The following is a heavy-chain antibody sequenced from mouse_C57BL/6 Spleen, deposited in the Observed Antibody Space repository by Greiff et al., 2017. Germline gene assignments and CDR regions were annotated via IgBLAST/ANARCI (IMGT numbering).Heavy chain of an antibody. D-gene: IGHD3-2*02. CDR1: GYTFTDYY. V-gene: IGHV1-76*01. CDR3: ARSGQLRPPWFAY. J-gene: IGHJ3*01. CDR2: IYPGSGNT. Sequence: QVQLKESGAELVRPGASVKLSCKASGYTFTDYYINWVKQRPGQGLEWIARIYPGSGNTYYNEKFKGKATLTAEKSSSTAYMQLSSLTSEDSAVYFCARSGQLRPPWFAYWGQGTLVTVSA.